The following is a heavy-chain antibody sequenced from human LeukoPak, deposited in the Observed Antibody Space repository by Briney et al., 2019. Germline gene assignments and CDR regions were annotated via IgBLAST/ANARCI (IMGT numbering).Heavy chain of an antibody. D-gene: IGHD2-8*01. CDR1: GFTLSSYA. CDR3: AKDPIVLMVYAPTPPPRFDY. Sequence: GGSLRLSXAASGFTLSSYAMSWVRQPPGKGLEWVSAISGSGGSTYYADSVKGRFTISRDNSKNTLYLQMNSLRAEDTAVYYRAKDPIVLMVYAPTPPPRFDYWGQGTLVTVSS. J-gene: IGHJ4*02. CDR2: ISGSGGST. V-gene: IGHV3-23*01.